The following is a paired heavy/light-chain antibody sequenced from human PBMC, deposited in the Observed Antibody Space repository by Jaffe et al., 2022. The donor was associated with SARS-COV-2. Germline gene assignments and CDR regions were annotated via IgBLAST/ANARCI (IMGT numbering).Heavy chain of an antibody. Sequence: EVQVVESGGDLVQPGGSLRLSCAASGFTFSTYGMGWVRQAPGKGLEWVSAIGSSGITYYADSVKGRFTISRDISKNTLYLQMNSLRAEDTAVYYCVRCSPNFGCRNPDYWGQGTLATVSS. J-gene: IGHJ4*02. CDR2: IGSSGIT. D-gene: IGHD6-19*01. CDR1: GFTFSTYG. V-gene: IGHV3-23*04. CDR3: VRCSPNFGCRNPDY.
Light chain of an antibody. Sequence: DVVMTQSPLSLPVSLGQPASISCRSGQSLVHSGGATFLTWWQQRPGQSPRRLIYQVSNRDSGVPDRFGGSGSGTDFTLSITRVEAEDVGVYYCMQGTHWPHTFGQGTKLEIK. CDR2: QVS. CDR3: MQGTHWPHT. V-gene: IGKV2-30*02. CDR1: QSLVHSGGATF. J-gene: IGKJ2*01.